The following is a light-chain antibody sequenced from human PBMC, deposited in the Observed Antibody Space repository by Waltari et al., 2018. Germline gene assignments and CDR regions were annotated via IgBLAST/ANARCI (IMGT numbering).Light chain of an antibody. Sequence: AIRITQSPSSLSASTGDRVTITCRASQGISSYLAWYQQKPGKAPKLLIYAASTLQSGVPSRFSGSGSGTDFTLTISCLQSEDFATYYCQQYYSYAWTFGQGTKVEV. V-gene: IGKV1-8*01. CDR3: QQYYSYAWT. CDR1: QGISSY. CDR2: AAS. J-gene: IGKJ1*01.